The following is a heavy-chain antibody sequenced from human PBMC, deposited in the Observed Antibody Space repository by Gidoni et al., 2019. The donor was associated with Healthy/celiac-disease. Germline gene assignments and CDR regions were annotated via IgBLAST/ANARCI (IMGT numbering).Heavy chain of an antibody. D-gene: IGHD2-2*01. CDR2: IYYSGST. J-gene: IGHJ6*03. CDR3: ARLSYQLVRHYYYYYMDV. Sequence: QLQLQESGPGLVKPSETLSLTCTVSGGSISSSSYYWGWIRQPPGKGLEWIGSIYYSGSTYYNPSLKSRVTISVDTSKNQFSLKLSSVTAADTAVYYCARLSYQLVRHYYYYYMDVWGKGTTVTVSS. V-gene: IGHV4-39*01. CDR1: GGSISSSSYY.